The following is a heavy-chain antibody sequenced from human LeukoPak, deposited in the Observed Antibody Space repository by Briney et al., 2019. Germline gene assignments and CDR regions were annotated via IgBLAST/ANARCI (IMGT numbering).Heavy chain of an antibody. D-gene: IGHD6-13*01. CDR1: GFTFSSYG. J-gene: IGHJ4*02. V-gene: IGHV3-33*01. Sequence: GGSLRLSCAASGFTFSSYGMHWVRQAPGKGLEWVAVIWYDGSNKYYADSVKGRFTISRDNSKNTLYLQMNSLRAEDTAVYYCARTPGSWDFDYWGQGTLVTVSS. CDR3: ARTPGSWDFDY. CDR2: IWYDGSNK.